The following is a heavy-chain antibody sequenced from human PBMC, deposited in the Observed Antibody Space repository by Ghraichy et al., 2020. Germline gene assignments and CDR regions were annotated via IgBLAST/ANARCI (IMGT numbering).Heavy chain of an antibody. CDR1: GFTFDRHD. J-gene: IGHJ6*02. CDR2: ISSSSSTI. V-gene: IGHV3-48*02. CDR3: VRDLSSPRYGMDV. Sequence: GGSLRLSCAVSGFTFDRHDMAWVRQAPGKGLEWVSYISSSSSTIFYADSVKGRFTISRDNARNSLSLQMNSLRDEDTAVYYCVRDLSSPRYGMDVWGQGTTVTVSS.